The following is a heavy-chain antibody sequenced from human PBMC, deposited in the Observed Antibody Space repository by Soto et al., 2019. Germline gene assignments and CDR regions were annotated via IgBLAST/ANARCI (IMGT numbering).Heavy chain of an antibody. D-gene: IGHD6-19*01. V-gene: IGHV1-8*01. CDR2: MNPNSGNT. CDR1: GYTFTSYD. J-gene: IGHJ6*02. CDR3: ARDYSSGYGMDV. Sequence: ASVKVSCKASGYTFTSYDINWVRQATGQGLEWMGWMNPNSGNTDYAQKFQGRVTMTRNTSISTAYMELSSLRSEDTAVYYCARDYSSGYGMDVWGHGTTVTVS.